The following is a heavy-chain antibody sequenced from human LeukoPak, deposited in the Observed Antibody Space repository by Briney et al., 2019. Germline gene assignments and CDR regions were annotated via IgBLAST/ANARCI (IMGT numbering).Heavy chain of an antibody. J-gene: IGHJ5*02. CDR2: IYYSGST. V-gene: IGHV4-59*01. Sequence: SETLSLTCTVSGGSISSYYWSWIRQPPGNGLEWIGYIYYSGSTNYNPSLKSRVTISVDTSKNQFSLKLSSVTAADTAVYYCAREGDGYKRTNWFDPWGQGTLVTVSS. CDR3: AREGDGYKRTNWFDP. D-gene: IGHD3-22*01. CDR1: GGSISSYY.